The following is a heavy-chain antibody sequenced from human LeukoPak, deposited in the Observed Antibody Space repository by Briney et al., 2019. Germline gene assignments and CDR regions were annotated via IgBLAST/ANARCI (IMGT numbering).Heavy chain of an antibody. J-gene: IGHJ6*03. CDR2: IYHSGST. Sequence: PSETLSLTCTVSGYSISSGYYWGWIRQPPGKGLEWIGSIYHSGSTYYNPSLKSRVTISVDTSKNQFSLKLSSVTAADTAVYYCARGNDFWSGYYSYYYYYMDVWGKGTTVTVSS. V-gene: IGHV4-38-2*02. D-gene: IGHD3-3*01. CDR3: ARGNDFWSGYYSYYYYYMDV. CDR1: GYSISSGYY.